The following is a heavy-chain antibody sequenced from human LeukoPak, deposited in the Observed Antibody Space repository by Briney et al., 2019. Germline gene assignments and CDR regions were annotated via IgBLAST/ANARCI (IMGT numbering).Heavy chain of an antibody. Sequence: GGSLRLSCAASGFTSSSYSMNWVRQAPGKGLEWVSSISSSSSYIYYADSVKGRFAISRDNAKNSLYLQMNSLRAEDAAVYYCARADHGMAVAGTFPDYWGQGTLVTVSS. CDR3: ARADHGMAVAGTFPDY. J-gene: IGHJ4*02. CDR2: ISSSSSYI. V-gene: IGHV3-21*01. D-gene: IGHD6-19*01. CDR1: GFTSSSYS.